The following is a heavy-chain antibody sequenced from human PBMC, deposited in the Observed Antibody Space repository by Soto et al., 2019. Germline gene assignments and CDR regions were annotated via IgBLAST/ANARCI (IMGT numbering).Heavy chain of an antibody. D-gene: IGHD1-1*01. Sequence: SETLSLTCCGSGGSISPYYWSWIRQPAGKGLGWIGRIYASGSTNYNPSLKSRVTMSVATSKNQFSLKLTSVTAADTATYYCARGGMVIIPTATAFDYWGQGTLVTVSS. CDR3: ARGGMVIIPTATAFDY. J-gene: IGHJ4*02. CDR1: GGSISPYY. V-gene: IGHV4-4*07. CDR2: IYASGST.